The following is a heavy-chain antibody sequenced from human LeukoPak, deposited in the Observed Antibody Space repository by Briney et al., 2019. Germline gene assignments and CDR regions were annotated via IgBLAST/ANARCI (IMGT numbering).Heavy chain of an antibody. CDR2: IYTSGST. J-gene: IGHJ4*02. V-gene: IGHV4-4*07. D-gene: IGHD6-13*01. Sequence: SETLSLTCTVSGGSISSYYWSWIRQPAGKGLEWIGRIYTSGSTNYNPSLKGRVTMSVDTSKNQCSLKLSSVTAADAAVYYCARDIAAAGTGFDYWGQGTLVTVSS. CDR3: ARDIAAAGTGFDY. CDR1: GGSISSYY.